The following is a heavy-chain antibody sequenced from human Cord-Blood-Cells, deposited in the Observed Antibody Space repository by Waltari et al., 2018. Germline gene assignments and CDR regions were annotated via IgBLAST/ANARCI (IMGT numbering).Heavy chain of an antibody. CDR3: ARDPGGYCSSTSCYNWFDP. CDR2: INPNSGGT. CDR1: GYTFTGYY. V-gene: IGHV1-2*02. J-gene: IGHJ5*02. Sequence: QVQLVQSGAEVKKPGASVKVSCKASGYTFTGYYMHWVRLAPGQGLEWMGWINPNSGGTNYAQKFQGRVTMTRDTSISTAYMELSRLRSDDTAVYYCARDPGGYCSSTSCYNWFDPWGQGTLVTVSS. D-gene: IGHD2-2*01.